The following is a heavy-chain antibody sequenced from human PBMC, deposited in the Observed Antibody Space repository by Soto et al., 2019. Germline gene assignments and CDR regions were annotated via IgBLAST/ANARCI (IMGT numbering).Heavy chain of an antibody. Sequence: LSLTCTVSGGSMRNYFWTWIRQPPGKGLEWIGYIHYNGTTSFFPSYNPSLRSRVTISEDTSKNQFSLKLLSVTTADTAVYFCAAGEASSRNLAPYYLDFWGQGTLVTVSS. V-gene: IGHV4-59*01. J-gene: IGHJ4*02. CDR3: AAGEASSRNLAPYYLDF. D-gene: IGHD6-13*01. CDR2: IHYNGTT. CDR1: GGSMRNYF.